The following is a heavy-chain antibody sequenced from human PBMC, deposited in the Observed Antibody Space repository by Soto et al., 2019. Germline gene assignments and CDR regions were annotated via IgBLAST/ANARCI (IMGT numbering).Heavy chain of an antibody. Sequence: SETLSLTCTVSGGSISSSSYYWGWIRQPPGKGLEWIGSIYYSGSTYYNPSLKSRVTISVDTSKNQFSLKLSSVTAADTAVYYCARHEGSGWAGDYYYGMDVWGQGTTVTVSS. J-gene: IGHJ6*02. CDR3: ARHEGSGWAGDYYYGMDV. D-gene: IGHD6-19*01. V-gene: IGHV4-39*01. CDR2: IYYSGST. CDR1: GGSISSSSYY.